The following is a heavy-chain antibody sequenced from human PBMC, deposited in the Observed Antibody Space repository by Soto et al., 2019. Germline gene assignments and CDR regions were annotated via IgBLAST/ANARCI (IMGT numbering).Heavy chain of an antibody. CDR2: ISYDGSNK. CDR1: GCTFSRYG. CDR3: AKDADAFDI. Sequence: QVQLVESGGGVVQPGRSLRLSCAASGCTFSRYGMHWIRQALGKGLEWVAVISYDGSNKYYADSVKGRFTISRDNSKNTLYLQMNSLRAEDTAVYYCAKDADAFDIWGQGTMVTVSS. J-gene: IGHJ3*02. V-gene: IGHV3-30*18.